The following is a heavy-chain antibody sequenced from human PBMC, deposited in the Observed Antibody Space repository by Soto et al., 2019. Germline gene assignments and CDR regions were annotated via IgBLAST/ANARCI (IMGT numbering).Heavy chain of an antibody. V-gene: IGHV3-30*18. CDR2: ISYDGSNK. D-gene: IGHD2-21*02. CDR1: GFTFSSYG. Sequence: ESGGGVVQPGRSLRLSCAASGFTFSSYGMHWVRLARGEGLEWVAVISYDGSNKYYADSVKGRFTISRDNSKNTLYLQMNSLRAEDTAVYYCAKGLAYCGGDCYSHFDLWGRVTLVTVSS. CDR3: AKGLAYCGGDCYSHFDL. J-gene: IGHJ2*01.